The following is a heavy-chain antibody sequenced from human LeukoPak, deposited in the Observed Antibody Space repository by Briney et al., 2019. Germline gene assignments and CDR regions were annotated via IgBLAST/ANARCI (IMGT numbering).Heavy chain of an antibody. CDR3: ARESPYLGYCSSTSCYTGAAFDI. J-gene: IGHJ3*02. D-gene: IGHD2-2*02. Sequence: SETLSLTCTASGGSISSYYWSWIRQPPGKGLEWVGYIYYGGSTNYNPSLKSRVTISVDTSKTQFSLKLSSVTAADTAVYYCARESPYLGYCSSTSCYTGAAFDIWGQGTMVTVSS. CDR1: GGSISSYY. CDR2: IYYGGST. V-gene: IGHV4-59*01.